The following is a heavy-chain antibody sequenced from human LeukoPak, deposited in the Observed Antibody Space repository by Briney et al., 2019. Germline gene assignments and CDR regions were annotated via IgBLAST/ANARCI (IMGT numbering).Heavy chain of an antibody. CDR2: ISGSGGST. D-gene: IGHD3-10*01. Sequence: TGGSLRLSCAASGFTFSSYGMSWVRQAPGKGLEWVSAISGSGGSTYYADSVKGRFTTSRDNSKNTLYLQMNSLRAEDTAVYYCGGSGSYYQTYYYYYYMDVWGKGTTVTISS. V-gene: IGHV3-23*01. CDR3: GGSGSYYQTYYYYYYMDV. J-gene: IGHJ6*03. CDR1: GFTFSSYG.